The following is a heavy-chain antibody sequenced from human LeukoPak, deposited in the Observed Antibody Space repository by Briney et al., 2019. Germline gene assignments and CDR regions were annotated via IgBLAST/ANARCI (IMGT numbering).Heavy chain of an antibody. CDR1: GYTLTSYG. CDR2: ISAYNGNT. V-gene: IGHV1-18*01. D-gene: IGHD3-10*01. CDR3: AIYGSGRGYFDY. J-gene: IGHJ4*02. Sequence: GVSVKVSCKASGYTLTSYGISWVRQAPGQGLEWMGWISAYNGNTNYAQKLQGRVTMTTDTSTSTAYMELRSLRSDDTAVYYCAIYGSGRGYFDYWGQGTLVTVSS.